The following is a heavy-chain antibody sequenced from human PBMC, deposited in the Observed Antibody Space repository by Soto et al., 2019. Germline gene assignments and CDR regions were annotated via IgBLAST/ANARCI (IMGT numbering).Heavy chain of an antibody. J-gene: IGHJ4*02. CDR1: GGSISSGGYY. Sequence: QVQLQESGPGLVKPSQTLSLTCTVSGGSISSGGYYWRWIRQHPGKGLEWIGYIYYSGSTYYTPFLRSRVTISVDPSKNQFSLKLSSVTAADTAVYYCARTGERWILGYYFDYWGQGTLVTVSS. V-gene: IGHV4-31*03. CDR2: IYYSGST. CDR3: ARTGERWILGYYFDY. D-gene: IGHD2-2*03.